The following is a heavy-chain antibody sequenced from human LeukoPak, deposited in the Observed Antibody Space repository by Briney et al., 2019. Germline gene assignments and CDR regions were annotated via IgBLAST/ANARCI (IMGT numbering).Heavy chain of an antibody. CDR3: ARGPSGYHNT. CDR1: VFTFSNAW. V-gene: IGHV3-23*01. J-gene: IGHJ4*02. D-gene: IGHD5-12*01. CDR2: ISGSGGST. Sequence: GGSLRLSCAASVFTFSNAWMSWVRQAPGKGLEWVSAISGSGGSTYYADSVKGRFTISRDNSKNTLYLQMNSLRAEDTAVYYCARGPSGYHNTGGQGTLVTVSS.